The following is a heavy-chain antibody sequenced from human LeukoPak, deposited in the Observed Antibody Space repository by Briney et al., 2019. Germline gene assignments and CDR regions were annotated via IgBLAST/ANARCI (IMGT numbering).Heavy chain of an antibody. V-gene: IGHV1-2*02. CDR1: GGTFSSYA. D-gene: IGHD6-19*01. J-gene: IGHJ6*02. CDR2: INPNSGGT. Sequence: ASVKVSCKASGGTFSSYAISWVRQAPGQGLEWMGWINPNSGGTNYAQKFQGRVTMTRDTSISTAYMELSRLRSDDTAVYYCARDDQWLAYYYYYGMDVWGQGTTVTVSS. CDR3: ARDDQWLAYYYYYGMDV.